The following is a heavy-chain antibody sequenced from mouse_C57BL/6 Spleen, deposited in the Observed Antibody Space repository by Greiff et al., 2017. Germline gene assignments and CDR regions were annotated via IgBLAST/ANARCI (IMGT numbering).Heavy chain of an antibody. D-gene: IGHD2-4*01. CDR3: ASDYDYSYYFDY. V-gene: IGHV5-4*03. CDR2: ISDGGSYT. J-gene: IGHJ2*01. CDR1: GFTFSSYA. Sequence: EVKVEESGGGLVKPGGSLKLSCAASGFTFSSYAMSWVRQTPEKRLEWVATISDGGSYTYYPDNVKGRFTISRDNAKNNLYRQMNHLKSEDTAMYSCASDYDYSYYFDYWGQGTTLTVSS.